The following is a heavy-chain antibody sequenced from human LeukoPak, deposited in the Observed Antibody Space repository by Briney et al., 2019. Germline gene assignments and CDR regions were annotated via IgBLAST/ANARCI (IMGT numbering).Heavy chain of an antibody. D-gene: IGHD3-9*01. J-gene: IGHJ4*02. Sequence: ASVKVSCKASGYTFTSYYMHWVRRAPGQGLEWMGIINPSGGSTSYAQKFQGRVTMTRDTSTSTVYMELSSLRPEDTAVYYCARGIAGYQGDYWGQGTLVTVSS. V-gene: IGHV1-46*01. CDR3: ARGIAGYQGDY. CDR2: INPSGGST. CDR1: GYTFTSYY.